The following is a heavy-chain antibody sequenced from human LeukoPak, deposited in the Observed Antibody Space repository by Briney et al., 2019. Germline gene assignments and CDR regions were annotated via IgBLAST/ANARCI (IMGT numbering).Heavy chain of an antibody. CDR3: AKALARFGELPLPYGMDV. D-gene: IGHD3-10*01. CDR2: IGAGGTFT. V-gene: IGHV3-23*01. CDR1: GSTLSSYA. Sequence: GGSLRLSCTASGSTLSSYAMNWVRQAPGKGLEWVSGIGAGGTFTYYADSVKGRFTISRDNSRNTLYLQMNSLRAEDTAVYYCAKALARFGELPLPYGMDVWGQGTTVTVSS. J-gene: IGHJ6*02.